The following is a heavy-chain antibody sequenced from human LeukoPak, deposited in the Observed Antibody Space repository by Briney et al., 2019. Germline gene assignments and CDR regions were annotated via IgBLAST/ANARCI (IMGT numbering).Heavy chain of an antibody. D-gene: IGHD5-24*01. J-gene: IGHJ4*02. Sequence: RPGGSLRLSCAASEFSVGSNYMTWVRQAPGKGLEWVSLIYSGGSTYYADSVKGRFTISRDNSKNTLYLQMNSLRADDTAVYYCAKSGYNRFDYWGQGTLVTVSS. CDR3: AKSGYNRFDY. V-gene: IGHV3-66*01. CDR1: EFSVGSNY. CDR2: IYSGGST.